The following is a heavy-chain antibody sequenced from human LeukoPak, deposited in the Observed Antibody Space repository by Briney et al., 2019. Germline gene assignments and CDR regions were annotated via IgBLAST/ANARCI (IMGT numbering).Heavy chain of an antibody. CDR1: GLRYRSYA. V-gene: IGHV3-23*01. J-gene: IGHJ6*03. CDR2: IRRCGGSR. D-gene: IGHD6-13*01. Sequence: HSGGPLRLSCAACGLRYRSYAMLWLRQAPPKELPWVSGIRRCGGSRYYADYGKGRFTISRDNSKNTLYLQMNSLRAEETAVYYCAREVKEYSSSSRGNYYYMDVWGQGTTVTVSS. CDR3: AREVKEYSSSSRGNYYYMDV.